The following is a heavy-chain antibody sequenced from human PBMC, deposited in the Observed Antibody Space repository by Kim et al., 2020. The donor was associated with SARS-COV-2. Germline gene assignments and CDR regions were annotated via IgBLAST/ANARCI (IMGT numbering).Heavy chain of an antibody. V-gene: IGHV4-39*01. J-gene: IGHJ4*02. CDR1: GGSISSSSYY. CDR3: ATEYLGSITMVQGVID. CDR2: IYYSGST. D-gene: IGHD3-10*01. Sequence: SETLSLTCTVSGGSISSSSYYWGWIRQPPGKGLEWIGSIYYSGSTYYNPSLKSRVTISVDTSKNQFSLKLSSVTAADTAVYYCATEYLGSITMVQGVIDWGQGTLVTFSS.